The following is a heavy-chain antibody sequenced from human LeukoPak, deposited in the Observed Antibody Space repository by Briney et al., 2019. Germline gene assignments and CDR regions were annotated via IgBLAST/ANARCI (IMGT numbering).Heavy chain of an antibody. CDR1: GYTFTSYG. J-gene: IGHJ4*02. D-gene: IGHD5-12*01. CDR3: ARAPQVDIVATMGYFDY. CDR2: ISAYNGNT. Sequence: GASVKVSCKASGYTFTSYGISWVRQAPGQGLEWMGWISAYNGNTNYAQKLQGRVTMTTDTSTSTAYMELRSLRSDDTAVYYCARAPQVDIVATMGYFDYWGQGTLVTVSS. V-gene: IGHV1-18*01.